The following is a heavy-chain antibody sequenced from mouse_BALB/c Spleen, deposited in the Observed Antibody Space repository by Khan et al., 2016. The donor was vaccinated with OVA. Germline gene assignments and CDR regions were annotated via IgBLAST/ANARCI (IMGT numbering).Heavy chain of an antibody. CDR2: ISSSGST. Sequence: EVELVESGGGSVKPAGSLNLSCEVSGFTFSSYVMSWIRQTPEKRLEWVASISSSGSTYYPDSVKGRFTISRDNDRNVVYLQMSSLRSEDMAMYYCAREAYRYDEYYFDYWGQGTTLTVSS. J-gene: IGHJ2*01. D-gene: IGHD2-14*01. CDR3: AREAYRYDEYYFDY. V-gene: IGHV5-6-5*01. CDR1: GFTFSSYV.